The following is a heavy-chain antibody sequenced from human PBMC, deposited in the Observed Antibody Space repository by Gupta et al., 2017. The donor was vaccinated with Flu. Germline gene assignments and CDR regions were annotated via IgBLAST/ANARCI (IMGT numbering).Heavy chain of an antibody. CDR3: AREFPAHSSGWYGSDS. D-gene: IGHD6-19*01. Sequence: EVQLVESGGGLVQPGGSLRLSCGASGFTFSDYWMTWVRQAPGKGLGWVSNIAKDGSEKYYVDSLKGRFTISRDNANNSLSLQMNSLRAEDTAMYYCAREFPAHSSGWYGSDSWGQGTLVTVSS. J-gene: IGHJ4*02. CDR1: GFTFSDYW. CDR2: IAKDGSEK. V-gene: IGHV3-7*01.